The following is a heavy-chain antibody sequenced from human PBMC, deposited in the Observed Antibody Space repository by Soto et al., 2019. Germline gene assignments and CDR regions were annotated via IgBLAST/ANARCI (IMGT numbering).Heavy chain of an antibody. Sequence: QVQLVQSGAEVKKPGASVKVSCKASGYTFTSYGNSWVRQAPGQGLEWMGWISAYNGNTNYAQKLQGRVTMTTDTXXSXAFXEMRSLRSDDTAVYYCARDIRIAAAGTDYYYGMDVWGQGTTVTVSS. V-gene: IGHV1-18*01. J-gene: IGHJ6*02. CDR3: ARDIRIAAAGTDYYYGMDV. D-gene: IGHD6-13*01. CDR2: ISAYNGNT. CDR1: GYTFTSYG.